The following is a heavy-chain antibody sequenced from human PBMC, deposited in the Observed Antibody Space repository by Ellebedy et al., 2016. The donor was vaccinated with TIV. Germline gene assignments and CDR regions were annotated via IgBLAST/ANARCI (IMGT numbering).Heavy chain of an antibody. CDR3: AKGLTGDRGGWGWYFDL. CDR2: IRGGDSNT. CDR1: GFTFCTYG. J-gene: IGHJ2*01. Sequence: PGGSLRLSCAASGFTFCTYGMSWVRQAPGKGLEWVSAIRGGDSNTYYADSVKGRSTISRDNFKNTLYLQLNSLRAEDTAVYYCAKGLTGDRGGWGWYFDLWGRGTLVTVSS. V-gene: IGHV3-23*01. D-gene: IGHD7-27*01.